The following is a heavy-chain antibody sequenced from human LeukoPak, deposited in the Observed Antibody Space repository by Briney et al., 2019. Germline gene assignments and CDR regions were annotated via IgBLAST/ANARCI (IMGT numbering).Heavy chain of an antibody. D-gene: IGHD2-21*02. CDR2: IKSKTDGGTT. J-gene: IGHJ4*02. CDR1: GFTFSNAW. V-gene: IGHV3-15*01. Sequence: GGSLRLSCAASGFTFSNAWMSWVRQAPGKGLEWVGRIKSKTDGGTTDYAAPVKGRFTISRDDSKNTLYLQMNSLKTEDTAVYYCTTDIVVVTATYFWGEGTLVTVSS. CDR3: TTDIVVVTATYF.